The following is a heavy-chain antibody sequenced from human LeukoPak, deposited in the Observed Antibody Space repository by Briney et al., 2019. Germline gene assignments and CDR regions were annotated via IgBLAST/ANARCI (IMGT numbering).Heavy chain of an antibody. CDR1: GFTFRSYS. CDR3: ARRYCSSTSCYVNDY. CDR2: INSDSNYI. Sequence: GGSLRLSCAASGFTFRSYSMNWVRQAPGKGLEWVSSINSDSNYIYYADSVQGRFTISRDNAKNSLYLQMNSLRAEDTAVYYCARRYCSSTSCYVNDYWGQGTLVTVSS. D-gene: IGHD2-2*01. J-gene: IGHJ4*02. V-gene: IGHV3-21*01.